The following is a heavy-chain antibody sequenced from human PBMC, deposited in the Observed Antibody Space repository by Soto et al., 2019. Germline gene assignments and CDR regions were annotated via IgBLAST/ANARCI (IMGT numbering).Heavy chain of an antibody. CDR2: IGGSGGWT. V-gene: IGHV3-23*01. CDR1: GFTFSSYA. CDR3: ARDRSYYDSSGSYSPPY. D-gene: IGHD3-22*01. Sequence: GGSLRLSCAASGFTFSSYAMSWVRQAPGKGLDWVSSIGGSGGWTEYADSVKGRFTISRDNSRNTLYLQMNSLRAEDTAVYYCARDRSYYDSSGSYSPPYWGQGTLVTVSS. J-gene: IGHJ4*02.